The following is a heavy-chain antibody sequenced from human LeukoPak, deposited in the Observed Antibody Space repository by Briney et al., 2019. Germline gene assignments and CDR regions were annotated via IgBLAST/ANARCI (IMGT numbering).Heavy chain of an antibody. CDR1: GFSFRDHY. J-gene: IGHJ4*02. V-gene: IGHV3-11*01. CDR3: ARDRVGSSTSCYDY. CDR2: MSSSDNPI. Sequence: PGGSLRLSCAASGFSFRDHYMSWIRQAPGKGLEWVSYMSSSDNPIYYADSVKGRFTISRDNAKNSLYLQMNNLRAEDTAVYYCARDRVGSSTSCYDYWGQGTLVTVSS. D-gene: IGHD2-2*01.